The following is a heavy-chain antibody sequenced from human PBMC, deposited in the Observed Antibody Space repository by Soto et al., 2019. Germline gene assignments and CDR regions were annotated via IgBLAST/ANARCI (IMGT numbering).Heavy chain of an antibody. CDR3: AREYDFWSGYYTGMGYFDY. Sequence: ASGEGLCKASGYTFTSYCISWVRQAPGQGLEWMGWISAYNGNTNYAQKLQGRVTMTTDTSTSTAYMELRSLRSDDTAVYYCAREYDFWSGYYTGMGYFDYWGQGTLVTVSS. V-gene: IGHV1-18*01. CDR1: GYTFTSYC. CDR2: ISAYNGNT. J-gene: IGHJ4*02. D-gene: IGHD3-3*01.